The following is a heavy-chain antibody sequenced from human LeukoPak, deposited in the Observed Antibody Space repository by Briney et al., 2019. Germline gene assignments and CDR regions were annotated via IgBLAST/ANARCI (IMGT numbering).Heavy chain of an antibody. V-gene: IGHV3-7*01. Sequence: GGSLRLSCAASGFTFSNYAMSWVRQAPGKGLEWVANANPDGSIKYYVDSVNGRFTISRDNAKNSLYLQMNSLRAEDTAVYYCVSGFLQWLYWGQGTLVTVSS. CDR3: VSGFLQWLY. J-gene: IGHJ4*02. CDR1: GFTFSNYA. CDR2: ANPDGSIK. D-gene: IGHD3-3*01.